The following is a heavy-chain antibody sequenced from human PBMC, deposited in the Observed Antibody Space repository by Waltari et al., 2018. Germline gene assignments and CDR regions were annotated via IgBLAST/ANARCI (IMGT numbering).Heavy chain of an antibody. CDR2: INHSGST. CDR3: ASINRRAWYFDL. CDR1: GGSFSGYY. Sequence: QVQLQQWGAGLLKPSETLSLTCAVYGGSFSGYYCSWTRQPPGKGLEWIGEINHSGSTNYNPSLKSRVTISVDTSKNQFSLKLSSVTAADTAVYYCASINRRAWYFDLWGRGTLVTVSS. V-gene: IGHV4-34*01. J-gene: IGHJ2*01.